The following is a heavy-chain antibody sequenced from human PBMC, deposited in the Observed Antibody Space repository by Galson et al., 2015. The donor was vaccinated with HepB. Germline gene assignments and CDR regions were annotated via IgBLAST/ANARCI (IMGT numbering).Heavy chain of an antibody. J-gene: IGHJ4*02. D-gene: IGHD1-26*01. CDR1: GYTFTSYA. CDR2: INAGNGNT. CDR3: ARESGWELLHFDY. V-gene: IGHV1-3*01. Sequence: SVKVSCKASGYTFTSYAMHWVRQAPGQRLEWMGWINAGNGNTKYSQKFQGRVTITRDTSASTAYMELSSLRSEDTAVYYCARESGWELLHFDYWGQGTLVTVSS.